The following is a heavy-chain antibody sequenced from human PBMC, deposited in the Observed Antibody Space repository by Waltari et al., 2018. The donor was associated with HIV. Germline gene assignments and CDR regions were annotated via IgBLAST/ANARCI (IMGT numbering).Heavy chain of an antibody. V-gene: IGHV3-23*01. CDR1: GITFSSYA. CDR3: AKDGGGYCGRASC. Sequence: EVQLLESGGGLVQPGGSLRLSCTASGITFSSYAMTWVRQAPGKGLEWVSGISGRGKGTYYADSVKGRLTISRDNPKNTLYLEMNSLRAEDTAVYYCAKDGGGYCGRASCWGRGTVVTVSS. J-gene: IGHJ4*02. D-gene: IGHD2-2*01. CDR2: ISGRGKGT.